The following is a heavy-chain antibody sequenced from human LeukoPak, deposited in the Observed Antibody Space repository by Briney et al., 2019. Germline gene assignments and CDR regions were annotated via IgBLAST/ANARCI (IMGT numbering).Heavy chain of an antibody. CDR1: GFIFSNYA. CDR2: IGGSGGST. D-gene: IGHD2/OR15-2a*01. Sequence: GGSLRLSCAASGFIFSNYAMSWVRQAPGKGLEWVSAIGGSGGSTFYADSVKGRFTISRDNSRKTLYLQMNSLRAEDTAVYYCAREGPRGNSQFAYWGQGTLVTVSS. CDR3: AREGPRGNSQFAY. V-gene: IGHV3-23*01. J-gene: IGHJ4*02.